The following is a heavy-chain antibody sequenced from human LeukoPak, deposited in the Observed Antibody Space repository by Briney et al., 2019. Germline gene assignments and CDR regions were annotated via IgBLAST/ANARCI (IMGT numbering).Heavy chain of an antibody. V-gene: IGHV4-59*01. D-gene: IGHD2-15*01. CDR3: AGGLQQVGYCSSGNCFSTDS. Sequence: SETLPLTCTVSGGSIRSYYWSWIRQPPGKGLEWIGYIYYSGGTNHNPSLKSRVTMSVDMSKNQFPLKLSSVTAADTAVYYCAGGLQQVGYCSSGNCFSTDSWGQGTLVTVSS. CDR2: IYYSGGT. CDR1: GGSIRSYY. J-gene: IGHJ4*02.